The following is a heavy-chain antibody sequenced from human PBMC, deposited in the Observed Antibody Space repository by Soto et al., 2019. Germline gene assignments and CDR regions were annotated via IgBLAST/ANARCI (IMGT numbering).Heavy chain of an antibody. V-gene: IGHV3-15*01. Sequence: EVQLVESGGGLVKPGGSLRLSCAASGFTFGHVWISWVRQAPGKGLEWVGRIKSKTDGGTSDYAAPVKGRFTISRDDSKNTLYLQMNSLKAEDTAVYYFATGSSLGAPRWGQGTLVTVSS. CDR2: IKSKTDGGTS. J-gene: IGHJ4*02. D-gene: IGHD3-16*01. CDR1: GFTFGHVW. CDR3: ATGSSLGAPR.